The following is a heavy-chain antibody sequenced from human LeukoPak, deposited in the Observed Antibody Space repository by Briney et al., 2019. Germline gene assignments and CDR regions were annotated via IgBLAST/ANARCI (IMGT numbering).Heavy chain of an antibody. Sequence: GGSLRLSCAASGFTFSDYWMHWVRQAPGKGLVWASRIDTDGSSATYADSVKGRFTISRDNAKNTVYLQMNSLRVEDTGVYSCASALTTVTPHFHYWGQGTLVTVSS. CDR2: IDTDGSSA. J-gene: IGHJ4*02. V-gene: IGHV3-74*01. D-gene: IGHD4-17*01. CDR1: GFTFSDYW. CDR3: ASALTTVTPHFHY.